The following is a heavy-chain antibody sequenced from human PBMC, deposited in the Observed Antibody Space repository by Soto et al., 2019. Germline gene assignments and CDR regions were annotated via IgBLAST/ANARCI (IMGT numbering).Heavy chain of an antibody. CDR1: GGTISGTIYY. CDR3: AGHGARGLTDYEPFDS. V-gene: IGHV4-39*01. J-gene: IGHJ4*02. Sequence: PSETLSLTCTVSGGTISGTIYYWGWIRQPPGKGLEWIGSIYYSGRTYYNPSLKSRVTISVDTSKDQFSLRLSSVTAADTAVYYCAGHGARGLTDYEPFDSWGQGTLVTVSS. CDR2: IYYSGRT. D-gene: IGHD4-17*01.